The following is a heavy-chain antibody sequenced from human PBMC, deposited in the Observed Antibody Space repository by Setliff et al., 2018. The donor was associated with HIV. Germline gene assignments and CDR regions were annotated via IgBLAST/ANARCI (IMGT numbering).Heavy chain of an antibody. Sequence: GGSLRLSCAASGFTFSSYAMNWVRQAPGKGLEWVSTISGGGFGTYYADSVKGRFTISRDNSKNTLYLRMNSLRAEDTAVYYCAQAQTSVSGSYYQYLQHWGQGTLVTVSS. D-gene: IGHD3-10*01. J-gene: IGHJ1*01. CDR1: GFTFSSYA. V-gene: IGHV3-23*01. CDR2: ISGGGFGT. CDR3: AQAQTSVSGSYYQYLQH.